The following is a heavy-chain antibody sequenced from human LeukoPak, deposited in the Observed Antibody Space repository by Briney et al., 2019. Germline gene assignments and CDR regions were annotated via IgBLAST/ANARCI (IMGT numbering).Heavy chain of an antibody. CDR3: TTEFPPRSESYSYDAFDI. CDR2: IKGKTDGGTT. J-gene: IGHJ3*02. V-gene: IGHV3-15*01. Sequence: PGGSLRLSCAASGFTFTNAWMNWVRQAPGKGLEWIGRIKGKTDGGTTDYAAPVKGRFIISRDDSKNTLSLQMNSLKTEDTAVYYCTTEFPPRSESYSYDAFDIWGQGTMVTVSS. CDR1: GFTFTNAW. D-gene: IGHD1-26*01.